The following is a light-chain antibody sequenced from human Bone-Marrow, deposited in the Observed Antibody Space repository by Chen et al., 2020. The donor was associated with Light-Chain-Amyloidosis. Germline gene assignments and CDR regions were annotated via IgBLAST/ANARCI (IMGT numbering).Light chain of an antibody. J-gene: IGLJ2*01. Sequence: QSALTQPASVSGSPGQSITISCTGTSSDVGGYNYVSWYQQHPGKPPKLMIYDVSNRPSGVSNRCSGSKSGNTASLTISGLQAEDEADYYCSSYTSSSTPVVFGGGTKLTVL. CDR3: SSYTSSSTPVV. V-gene: IGLV2-14*01. CDR2: DVS. CDR1: SSDVGGYNY.